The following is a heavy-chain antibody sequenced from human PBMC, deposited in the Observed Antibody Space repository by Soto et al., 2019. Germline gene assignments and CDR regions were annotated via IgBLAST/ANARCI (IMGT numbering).Heavy chain of an antibody. CDR2: IYSGGST. CDR1: GFTVSSNY. CDR3: AIHDYGDHLFDY. V-gene: IGHV3-66*01. Sequence: EVQLVESGGGLVQPGGSLRLSCAASGFTVSSNYMSWVRQAPGKGLEWVSVIYSGGSTYYADSVKGRFTISRDNSKNTRYLQMNSLRAEDTAVYYCAIHDYGDHLFDYWGREPWSPSPQ. J-gene: IGHJ4*02. D-gene: IGHD4-17*01.